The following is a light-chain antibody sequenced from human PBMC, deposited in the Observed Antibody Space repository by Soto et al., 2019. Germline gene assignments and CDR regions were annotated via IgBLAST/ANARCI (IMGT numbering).Light chain of an antibody. CDR2: LNSDGSH. J-gene: IGLJ2*01. CDR3: QTWGTGIVV. V-gene: IGLV4-69*01. Sequence: QPVLTQSPSASASLGASVKLTCTLSSGHSSYAIAWHQQQPEKGPRYLMKLNSDGSHSKGDGIPDRFSGSSSGAERYLRISSLQSEDEAEYYCQTWGTGIVVFGGGTKLTVL. CDR1: SGHSSYA.